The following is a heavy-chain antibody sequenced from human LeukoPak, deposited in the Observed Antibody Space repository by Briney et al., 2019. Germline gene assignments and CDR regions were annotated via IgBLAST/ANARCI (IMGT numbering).Heavy chain of an antibody. Sequence: ASVKVSCKASGYTFTSYDINWVRQATGQGLEWMGWMDPNSGNTGYAQKLQGRVTMTTDTSTSTAYMELRSLRSDDTAVYYCARDHRSGYDSSGPWGQGTLVTVSS. J-gene: IGHJ5*02. D-gene: IGHD3-22*01. CDR1: GYTFTSYD. CDR3: ARDHRSGYDSSGP. CDR2: MDPNSGNT. V-gene: IGHV1-8*02.